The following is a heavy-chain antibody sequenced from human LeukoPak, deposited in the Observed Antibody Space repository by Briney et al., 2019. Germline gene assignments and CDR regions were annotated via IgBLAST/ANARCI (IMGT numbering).Heavy chain of an antibody. CDR2: RLYDGSNK. Sequence: GGPLRLSCGASGFTFSSYDMHWVRQAPDKGLEGVAVRLYDGSNKYYADSVEGRLTISRDNSTNTVYVEMNSLRAEDTAVYYCARVRSGSYFSDAFDIWGQGTMVTVSS. CDR1: GFTFSSYD. D-gene: IGHD1-26*01. CDR3: ARVRSGSYFSDAFDI. V-gene: IGHV3-30-3*01. J-gene: IGHJ3*02.